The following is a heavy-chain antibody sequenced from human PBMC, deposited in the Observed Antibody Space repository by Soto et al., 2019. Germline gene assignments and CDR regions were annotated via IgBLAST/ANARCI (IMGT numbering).Heavy chain of an antibody. Sequence: PGGSLRLSCVGSGFKFDYYVMHWVRQVPGKGPEWLSGISWNSAYIGYAESVKGRFTISRDNAKNSLYLQINSLRPEDTGLYYCVKEMSYGSSSSFHHWGQGTQVTVSS. J-gene: IGHJ4*02. CDR3: VKEMSYGSSSSFHH. CDR1: GFKFDYYV. D-gene: IGHD6-6*01. CDR2: ISWNSAYI. V-gene: IGHV3-9*01.